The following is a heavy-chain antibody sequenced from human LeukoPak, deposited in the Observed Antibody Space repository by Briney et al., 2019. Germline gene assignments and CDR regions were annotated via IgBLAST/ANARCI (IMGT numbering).Heavy chain of an antibody. CDR1: GGSISSYY. Sequence: PSETLSLTCTVSGGSISSYYWSWIRQPPGKGLEWIGYIYYSGSTNYNPSLKSRVTISVDKSKNQFSLKLSSVTAADTAVYYCARERIAVAGGYYFDYWGQGTLVTVSS. V-gene: IGHV4-59*01. CDR3: ARERIAVAGGYYFDY. CDR2: IYYSGST. J-gene: IGHJ4*02. D-gene: IGHD6-19*01.